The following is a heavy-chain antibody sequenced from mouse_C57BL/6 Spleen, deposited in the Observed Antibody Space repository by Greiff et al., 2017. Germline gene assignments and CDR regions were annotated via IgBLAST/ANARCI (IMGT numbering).Heavy chain of an antibody. CDR1: GYSITSGYY. D-gene: IGHD1-1*01. J-gene: IGHJ2*01. CDR2: ISYDGSN. CDR3: ARGDYYGSSYFDY. Sequence: EVKLMESGPGLVKPSQSLSLTCSVTGYSITSGYYWNWIRQFPGNKLEWMGYISYDGSNNYNPSLKNRISITRDTSKNQFFLKLNSVTTEDTATYYCARGDYYGSSYFDYWGQGTTRTVSS. V-gene: IGHV3-6*01.